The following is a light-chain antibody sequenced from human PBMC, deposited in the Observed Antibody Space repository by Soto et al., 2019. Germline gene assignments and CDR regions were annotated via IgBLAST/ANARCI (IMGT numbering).Light chain of an antibody. CDR1: QTISSF. Sequence: DIQMTQSPSSLSASVGDRVTITCRASQTISSFLNWYQQKPGKAPNLLIYGASKLQSGVPSRFRGSESGTEFTLTITNLHPEDCATYFCHQTYSFPLTFVGGTRLDFK. V-gene: IGKV1-39*01. CDR2: GAS. CDR3: HQTYSFPLT. J-gene: IGKJ4*01.